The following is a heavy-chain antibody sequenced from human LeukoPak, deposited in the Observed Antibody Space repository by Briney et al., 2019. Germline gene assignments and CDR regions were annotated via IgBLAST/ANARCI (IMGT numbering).Heavy chain of an antibody. CDR1: GFIFSDSW. Sequence: PGGSLRLSCTVSGFIFSDSWMAWIRQAPGKGLEWVAIIVKNGSGKNYVDSVKGRFIISRDNAKNSLFLQMDSLKVEDTAIYYCTTDRWYSADHWGQGTLVTVSS. V-gene: IGHV3-7*03. CDR2: IVKNGSGK. CDR3: TTDRWYSADH. J-gene: IGHJ5*02. D-gene: IGHD2-15*01.